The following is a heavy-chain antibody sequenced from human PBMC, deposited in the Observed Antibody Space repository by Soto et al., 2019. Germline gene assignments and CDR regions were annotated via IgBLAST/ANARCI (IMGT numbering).Heavy chain of an antibody. D-gene: IGHD7-27*01. CDR1: GGSISSGGSY. Sequence: ETLSLTCTVSGGSISSGGSYWSWIRQRPGKGLVWVSRINSDGSSTSFADSVKGRFTISRDNAKNTLYLQMDSLRAEDTAVYYCASSLLTPFDYWGQGTLVTVSS. J-gene: IGHJ4*02. CDR3: ASSLLTPFDY. V-gene: IGHV3-74*01. CDR2: INSDGSST.